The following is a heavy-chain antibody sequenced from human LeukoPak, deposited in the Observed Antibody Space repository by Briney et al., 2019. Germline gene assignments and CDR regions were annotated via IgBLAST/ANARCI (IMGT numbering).Heavy chain of an antibody. J-gene: IGHJ4*02. CDR1: GFTFSEYD. Sequence: GGSLRLSCSASGFTFSEYDMNWFRQAPGKGLEWVSSISYLSSHIYYGDSVKGRFSISRDNAKNSLDLQMNTLGAEDTAIYYCGRAFPPLRTSSAGDLWGQGILVTVSS. CDR3: GRAFPPLRTSSAGDL. D-gene: IGHD3-16*01. V-gene: IGHV3-21*01. CDR2: ISYLSSHI.